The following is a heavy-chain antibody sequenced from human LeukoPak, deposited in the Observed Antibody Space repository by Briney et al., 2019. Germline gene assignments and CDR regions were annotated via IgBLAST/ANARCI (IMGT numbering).Heavy chain of an antibody. CDR3: ARDRYGGGYY. CDR2: INPNSGGT. D-gene: IGHD3-16*01. Sequence: GASVKVSCKSSGYTCTVYYMHWARRAPGQGLEWMGWINPNSGGTNYAQKFQGRVTMTRDTSISTAYMELSRLRSDDTAVYYCARDRYGGGYYWGQGTLVTVSS. CDR1: GYTCTVYY. J-gene: IGHJ4*02. V-gene: IGHV1-2*02.